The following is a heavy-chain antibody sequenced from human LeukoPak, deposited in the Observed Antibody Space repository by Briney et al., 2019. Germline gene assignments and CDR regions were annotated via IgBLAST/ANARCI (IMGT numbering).Heavy chain of an antibody. V-gene: IGHV4-39*01. CDR1: GGSISSSSYY. J-gene: IGHJ4*02. D-gene: IGHD6-19*01. CDR2: IYYSGST. Sequence: PSETLSLTCTVSGGSISSSSYYWGWIRQPPGKGLEWIGSIYYSGSTYYNPSLKSRVTISVDTSKNQFSLKLSYVTAADTAVYYCAREYSSGHFDYWGQGTLVTVSS. CDR3: AREYSSGHFDY.